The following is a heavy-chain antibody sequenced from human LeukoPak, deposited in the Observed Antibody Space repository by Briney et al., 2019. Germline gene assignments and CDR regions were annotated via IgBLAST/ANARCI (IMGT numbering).Heavy chain of an antibody. Sequence: PSETLSLTCTVSGGSISSSSYYWGWIRQPPGKGLEWIGSIYYSGSTYYNPSLKSRVTILVDTSKNQFSLKLSSVTAADTAVYYCAREGVSTTHFDYWGQGTLVTVSS. CDR1: GGSISSSSYY. V-gene: IGHV4-39*07. CDR3: AREGVSTTHFDY. J-gene: IGHJ4*02. D-gene: IGHD5/OR15-5a*01. CDR2: IYYSGST.